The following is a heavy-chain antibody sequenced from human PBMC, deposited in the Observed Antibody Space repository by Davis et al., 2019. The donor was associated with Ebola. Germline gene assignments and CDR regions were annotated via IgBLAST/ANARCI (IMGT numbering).Heavy chain of an antibody. CDR3: ARLWFGEVGFDC. J-gene: IGHJ4*02. D-gene: IGHD3-10*01. CDR1: GYTFTNYY. Sequence: ASSVKVSCKASGYTFTNYYMHWVRQAPGQGLEWMGRINPYSGGTNYAQKFQGRVTMTRDTSISTAYMELSRLRSDDTAVYYCARLWFGEVGFDCWGQGTLVTVSS. CDR2: INPYSGGT. V-gene: IGHV1-2*06.